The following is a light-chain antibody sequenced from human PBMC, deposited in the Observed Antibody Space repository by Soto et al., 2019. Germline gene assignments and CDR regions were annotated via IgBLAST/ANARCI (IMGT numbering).Light chain of an antibody. Sequence: DIQMTQAPSSLSASIGDSVTITCRASQTIIGYLNWYQQKPGKAPRLLINAASNLQSGVPSRFRGSGSETDFTLTITSLQHEDFGTYYCQQSYTTPRTFGQGTKVEIQ. CDR1: QTIIGY. CDR3: QQSYTTPRT. J-gene: IGKJ1*01. CDR2: AAS. V-gene: IGKV1-39*01.